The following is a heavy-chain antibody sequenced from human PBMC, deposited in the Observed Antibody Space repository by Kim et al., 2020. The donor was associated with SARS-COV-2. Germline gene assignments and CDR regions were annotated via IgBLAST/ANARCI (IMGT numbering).Heavy chain of an antibody. CDR1: GFTFSSYA. Sequence: GGSLRLSCAASGFTFSSYAMHWVRQAPGKGLEYVSAISSNGGSTYYANSVKGRFTISRDNSKNTLYLQMGSLRAEDMAVYYCARSGGRIQLWLPYYGMDV. CDR3: ARSGGRIQLWLPYYGMDV. CDR2: ISSNGGST. J-gene: IGHJ6*01. V-gene: IGHV3-64*01. D-gene: IGHD5-18*01.